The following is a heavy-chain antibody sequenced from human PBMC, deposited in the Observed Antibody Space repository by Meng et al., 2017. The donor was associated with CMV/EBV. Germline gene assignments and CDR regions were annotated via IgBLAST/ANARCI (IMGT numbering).Heavy chain of an antibody. CDR3: ARARENYDFWSGYYYGMDV. CDR1: GFTFSSYW. Sequence: GGSLRLSCAASGFTFSSYWMHWVRQAPGKGLVWVSRINSDGSSTSYADSVKGRFTISRDNAKNTLYLQMNSLRAEDTAVYYCARARENYDFWSGYYYGMDVWGQGTTVTVSS. D-gene: IGHD3-3*01. CDR2: INSDGSST. J-gene: IGHJ6*02. V-gene: IGHV3-74*01.